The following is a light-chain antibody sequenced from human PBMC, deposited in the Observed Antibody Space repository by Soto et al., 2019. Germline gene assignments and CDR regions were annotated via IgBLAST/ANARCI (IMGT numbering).Light chain of an antibody. CDR1: SSNIGAGYD. CDR2: GNS. V-gene: IGLV1-40*01. Sequence: QSVLTQPPSVSGAPGQRVTLSCTGSSSNIGAGYDVHWYQQLPGTAPKLLIFGNSNRPSGVPDRFSGSKSGTSASLAITGLQAEDEADSYFQPYGSSLGGWVFGGGTQLTVL. J-gene: IGLJ3*02. CDR3: QPYGSSLGGWV.